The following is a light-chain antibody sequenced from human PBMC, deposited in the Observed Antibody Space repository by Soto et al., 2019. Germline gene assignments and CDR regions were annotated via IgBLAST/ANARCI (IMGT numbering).Light chain of an antibody. V-gene: IGKV1-27*01. CDR2: AAS. CDR3: RMYVTAPET. J-gene: IGKJ1*01. CDR1: QDIGKC. Sequence: DIQMTQSPSSLSTTVGDRLTITSRASQDIGKCLAWYQQRPGKVPKPLIYAASTLHSGVPSRFSCGGSGTHFTLTISNLQPEDVVTYYFRMYVTAPETFGQGTKVEIK.